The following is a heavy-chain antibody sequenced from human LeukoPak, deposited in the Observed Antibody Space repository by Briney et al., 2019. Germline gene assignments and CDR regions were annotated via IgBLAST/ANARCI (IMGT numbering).Heavy chain of an antibody. CDR3: ASGDVDTAMGVFDY. Sequence: ASVTVSCTASGGTFSSYAISWVRQAPGQGLEWMGRIIPILGIANYAQKFQGRVTITADKSTSTAYMELSSLRSEDTAVYYCASGDVDTAMGVFDYWGQGTLVTVSS. D-gene: IGHD5-18*01. CDR1: GGTFSSYA. CDR2: IIPILGIA. V-gene: IGHV1-69*04. J-gene: IGHJ4*02.